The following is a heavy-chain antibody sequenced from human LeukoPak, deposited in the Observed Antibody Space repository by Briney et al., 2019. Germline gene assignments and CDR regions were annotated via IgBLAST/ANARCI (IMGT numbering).Heavy chain of an antibody. CDR3: AREVTTVTTSWFDP. J-gene: IGHJ5*02. CDR2: INPNSGGT. CDR1: GYTFTGYY. D-gene: IGHD4-17*01. Sequence: RASVKVSCKASGYTFTGYYMHWVRQAPGQGLEWMGWINPNSGGTNYAQKFQGRVTMTRDTSISTAYMELSRLRSDDTAVSYCAREVTTVTTSWFDPWGQGTLVTVSS. V-gene: IGHV1-2*02.